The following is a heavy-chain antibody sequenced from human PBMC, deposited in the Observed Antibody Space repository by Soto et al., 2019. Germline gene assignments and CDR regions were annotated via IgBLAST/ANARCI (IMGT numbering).Heavy chain of an antibody. CDR3: ARDGSRMGYAQNDC. CDR1: GFTFTSYG. D-gene: IGHD5-18*01. CDR2: IWYDGTNK. Sequence: QVQLVESGGGVVQPGGSLTLSCAASGFTFTSYGMHWVRQAPGKGLEWVTFIWYDGTNKYYADSVKGRFTISRDDSKNTLYLEMNSVRAEDTVVYYCARDGSRMGYAQNDCWGQGTLVTVSS. V-gene: IGHV3-33*01. J-gene: IGHJ4*02.